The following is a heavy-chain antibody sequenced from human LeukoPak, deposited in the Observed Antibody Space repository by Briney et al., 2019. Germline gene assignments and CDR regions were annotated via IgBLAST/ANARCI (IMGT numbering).Heavy chain of an antibody. Sequence: GGSLRLSCAASGFTSSSYAMSWVRQAPGKGLEWVSAISGSGGSTYYADSVKGRFTVSRDNSKNTLYLQMNSLRAEDTAVYYCAKERSSSGFFDYWGQGTLVTVSS. V-gene: IGHV3-23*01. CDR1: GFTSSSYA. CDR2: ISGSGGST. CDR3: AKERSSSGFFDY. J-gene: IGHJ4*02. D-gene: IGHD3-22*01.